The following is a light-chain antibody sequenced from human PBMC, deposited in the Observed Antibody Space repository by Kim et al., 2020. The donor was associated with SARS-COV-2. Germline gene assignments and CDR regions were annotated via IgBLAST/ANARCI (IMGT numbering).Light chain of an antibody. CDR1: QSVSTD. J-gene: IGKJ5*01. V-gene: IGKV3D-15*01. Sequence: EVVMTQSPATLSVSPGERATLSCRASQSVSTDLVWYQQKSGQAPRLLIYGASTRATGIPARFSGSGSGTEFTLTITALQSEDLVVYYCKQYKNCPPITFGQGTLLEIK. CDR2: GAS. CDR3: KQYKNCPPIT.